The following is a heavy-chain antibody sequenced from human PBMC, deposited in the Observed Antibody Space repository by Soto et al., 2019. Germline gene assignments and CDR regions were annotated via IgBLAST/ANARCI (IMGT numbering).Heavy chain of an antibody. CDR3: AEAGGYDYVGAFDI. CDR1: GGSISSGGYY. CDR2: IYYSGST. J-gene: IGHJ3*02. V-gene: IGHV4-31*03. Sequence: SETLSLTCTVSGGSISSGGYYWSWIRQHPGKGLEWIGYIYYSGSTYYNPSLKNRVTISVDTSKNQFSLKLSSVTAADTVVYYCAEAGGYDYVGAFDIWGQGTMVTVSS. D-gene: IGHD5-12*01.